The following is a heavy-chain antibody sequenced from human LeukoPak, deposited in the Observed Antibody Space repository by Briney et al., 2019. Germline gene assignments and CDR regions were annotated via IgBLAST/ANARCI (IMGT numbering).Heavy chain of an antibody. CDR3: AKRDSSGSLPRLFDY. CDR2: ISGSGGST. CDR1: GFTFSGYT. D-gene: IGHD6-19*01. Sequence: GGSLRLSCAASGFTFSGYTMSWIRQAPGKGLEWVSAISGSGGSTSSADSVKGRFTISRDNSKNTLYLQMNSLRAEDTAVYYCAKRDSSGSLPRLFDYWGQGTLVTVPS. J-gene: IGHJ4*02. V-gene: IGHV3-23*01.